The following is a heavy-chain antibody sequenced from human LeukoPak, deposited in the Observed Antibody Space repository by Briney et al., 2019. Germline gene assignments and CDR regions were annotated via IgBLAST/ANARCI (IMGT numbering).Heavy chain of an antibody. CDR1: GVSISSYY. D-gene: IGHD3-16*01. CDR2: IYYSGTI. V-gene: IGHV4-59*01. Sequence: SETLSLTCTVTGVSISSYYWSWIWQPPGKGVEWIGYIYYSGTINYNPSLKSRVTISVDTSKNQVSLKLSSVTAADTAVYFCARAPGGRYFDYWGQGTLVTVSS. J-gene: IGHJ4*02. CDR3: ARAPGGRYFDY.